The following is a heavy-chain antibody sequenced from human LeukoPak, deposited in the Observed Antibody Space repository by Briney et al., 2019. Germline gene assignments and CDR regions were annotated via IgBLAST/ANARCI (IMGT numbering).Heavy chain of an antibody. Sequence: PGGSPRLSCATSGFTFSTYWMHWVRQAPGMGLVWVSLIYSDGSTTSYAGSVKGRFTISRDNAKNTMYLQMNSLRAEDTAVYYCAASGMGSSWYASDYWGQGTLVTVSS. CDR3: AASGMGSSWYASDY. CDR2: IYSDGSTT. CDR1: GFTFSTYW. D-gene: IGHD6-13*01. J-gene: IGHJ4*02. V-gene: IGHV3-74*01.